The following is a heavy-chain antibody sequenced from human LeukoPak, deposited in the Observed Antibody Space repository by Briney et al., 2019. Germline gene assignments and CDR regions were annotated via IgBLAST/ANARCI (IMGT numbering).Heavy chain of an antibody. CDR1: GGSFSGYY. Sequence: SETLSLTCAVYGGSFSGYYWSWIRQPPGKGLEWIGEINHSGSTNYNPSLKSRVTISVDTSKNQFSLKLSSVTAADTAVYYCARDGGIPPWGYWGQGTLVTVSS. CDR3: ARDGGIPPWGY. D-gene: IGHD3-16*01. J-gene: IGHJ4*02. V-gene: IGHV4-34*01. CDR2: INHSGST.